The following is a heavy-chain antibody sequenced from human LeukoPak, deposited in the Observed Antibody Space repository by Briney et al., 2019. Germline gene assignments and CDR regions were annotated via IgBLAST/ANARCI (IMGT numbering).Heavy chain of an antibody. CDR1: GFTVSSNY. CDR3: AREGITMVRGFDY. J-gene: IGHJ4*02. V-gene: IGHV3-66*01. CDR2: IYSGGST. Sequence: GGPLRLSCAASGFTVSSNYMSWVRQAPGKGLERVSVIYSGGSTYYADSVKGRFTISRDNSKNTLYLQMNSLRAEDTAVYYCAREGITMVRGFDYWGQGTLVTVSS. D-gene: IGHD3-10*01.